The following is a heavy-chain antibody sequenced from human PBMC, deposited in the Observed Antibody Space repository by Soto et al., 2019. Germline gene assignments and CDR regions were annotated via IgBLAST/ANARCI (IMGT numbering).Heavy chain of an antibody. Sequence: PSETLSLTCAVSGGSISTYYWSWIRQPPGKGLEWLGYIFYTGSTDYNPSLKGRVTISLDTSKNQFSLKLTSVTAVDTAVYYCARLNRGTYDYWGQGALVTVSS. J-gene: IGHJ4*02. V-gene: IGHV4-59*01. CDR2: IFYTGST. CDR1: GGSISTYY. CDR3: ARLNRGTYDY.